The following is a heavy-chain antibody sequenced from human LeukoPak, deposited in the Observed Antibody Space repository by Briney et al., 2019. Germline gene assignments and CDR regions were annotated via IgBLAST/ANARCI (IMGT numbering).Heavy chain of an antibody. D-gene: IGHD3-22*01. V-gene: IGHV3-48*03. CDR3: ARGKSSGHGLDY. Sequence: GGSLRLPCAASGFTFSSYEMNWVRQAPGKGLEWVSYISSSGSTIYYADSVKGRFTISRDNAKNSLYLQMNSLRAEDTAVYYCARGKSSGHGLDYWGQGTLVTASS. J-gene: IGHJ4*02. CDR2: ISSSGSTI. CDR1: GFTFSSYE.